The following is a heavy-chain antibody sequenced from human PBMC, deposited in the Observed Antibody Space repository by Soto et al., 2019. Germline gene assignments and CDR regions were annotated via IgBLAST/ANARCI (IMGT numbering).Heavy chain of an antibody. J-gene: IGHJ4*02. Sequence: QVQLVESGGGVVQPGRSLRLSCVASGFTFSSYGMHWVLQAPGKGLEWVAVIWYDGTNKYYAESVKGRFTISRDNSKNTLYLQMNSLRAEDTAVYYCARGGSSSWYLPFDYWGQGTLVTV. CDR3: ARGGSSSWYLPFDY. V-gene: IGHV3-33*01. D-gene: IGHD6-13*01. CDR2: IWYDGTNK. CDR1: GFTFSSYG.